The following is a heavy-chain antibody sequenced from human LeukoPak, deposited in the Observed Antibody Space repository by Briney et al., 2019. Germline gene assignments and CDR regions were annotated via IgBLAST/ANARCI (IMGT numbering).Heavy chain of an antibody. CDR2: IYYSGST. V-gene: IGHV4-4*01. J-gene: IGHJ3*02. CDR3: VRHVARAFDI. CDR1: GFSFSDAW. Sequence: NSGGSLRLSCAASGFSFSDAWMSWVRQIPGKGLEWIGSIYYSGSTYYNPSLKSRVTISVDTSKNQFSLKLSSVTAADTAVYSCVRHVARAFDIWGQGTKVTVSS.